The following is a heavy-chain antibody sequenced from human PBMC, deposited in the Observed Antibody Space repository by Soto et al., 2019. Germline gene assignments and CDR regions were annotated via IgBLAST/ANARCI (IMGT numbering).Heavy chain of an antibody. CDR3: ANRVDFWSGYFPVAI. D-gene: IGHD3-3*01. CDR1: GFTFSSYA. J-gene: IGHJ3*02. CDR2: ISGSGGST. V-gene: IGHV3-23*01. Sequence: PGVSLRLSCAASGFTFSSYAMSWVRQAPGKGLEWVSAISGSGGSTYYADSVKGRFTISRDNSKNTLYLQMNSLRAEDTAVYYCANRVDFWSGYFPVAIWGQGTMVTV.